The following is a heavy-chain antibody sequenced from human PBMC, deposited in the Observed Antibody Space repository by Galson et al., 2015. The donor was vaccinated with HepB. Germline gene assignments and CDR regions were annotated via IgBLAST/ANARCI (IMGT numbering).Heavy chain of an antibody. D-gene: IGHD3-22*01. V-gene: IGHV4-59*08. J-gene: IGHJ5*02. Sequence: ETLSLTCTVSGASISSHYWSWIRQPPGRGLEWIGNMYFSGSTNYNPSLRGRVTISVDASKNQISLKLSSVTAADTAVFYCARLNSYDSRTDWFDPWGQGTLVTVSS. CDR2: MYFSGST. CDR3: ARLNSYDSRTDWFDP. CDR1: GASISSHY.